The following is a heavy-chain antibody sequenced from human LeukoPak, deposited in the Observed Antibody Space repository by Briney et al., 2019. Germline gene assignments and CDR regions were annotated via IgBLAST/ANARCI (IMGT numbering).Heavy chain of an antibody. J-gene: IGHJ4*02. D-gene: IGHD6-6*01. CDR2: ISAYNGNT. CDR1: GYTFTSYG. CDR3: ARNRRAAARLSYFDY. Sequence: ASVKVSCKASGYTFTSYGISWVRQAPGQGLEWMGWISAYNGNTNYAQKLQGRVTMTTDTSTSTAYMELRSLRSDDTAVYYCARNRRAAARLSYFDYWGQGTLVTVSS. V-gene: IGHV1-18*01.